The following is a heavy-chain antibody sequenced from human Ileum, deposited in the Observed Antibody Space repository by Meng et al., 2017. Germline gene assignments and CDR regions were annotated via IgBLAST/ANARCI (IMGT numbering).Heavy chain of an antibody. CDR3: ARMIGSAPFDH. J-gene: IGHJ4*02. CDR2: IYHSGSA. D-gene: IGHD3-22*01. CDR1: GDSVNTHYY. V-gene: IGHV4-61*01. Sequence: SETLSLTFTVSGDSVNTHYYWSWIRQSPEKGLELIGYIYHSGSANYNPSLKNRVTISVDTSRNQFSMKLNSLTAADTAVYYCARMIGSAPFDHWGQGSLVTVSS.